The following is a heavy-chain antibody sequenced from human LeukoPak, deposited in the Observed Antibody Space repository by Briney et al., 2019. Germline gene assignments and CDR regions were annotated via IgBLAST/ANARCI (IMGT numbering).Heavy chain of an antibody. D-gene: IGHD2-2*02. V-gene: IGHV3-30*04. CDR1: GFTFSSYA. Sequence: HPGGSLRLSCAASGFTFSSYAMHWVRQAPGKGLEWVAVKSYDGSNKYYADSVKGRFTISRDNSKNTLYLQMNSLRAEDTAVYYCVYRPNWGQGTLVTVSS. CDR3: VYRPN. J-gene: IGHJ4*02. CDR2: KSYDGSNK.